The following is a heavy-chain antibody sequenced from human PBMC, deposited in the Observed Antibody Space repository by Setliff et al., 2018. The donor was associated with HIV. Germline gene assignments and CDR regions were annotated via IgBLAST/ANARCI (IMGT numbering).Heavy chain of an antibody. Sequence: GASVKVSCKASGYRFTDYYIHWVRQAPGQGLEWMGWINPNSGGTNNAQKFQGRVTMTRDTSISTAYMELSGLTSDDSAVYYCARYLVVVPVAVGGLDVWGQGTTVTVSS. J-gene: IGHJ6*02. D-gene: IGHD2-2*01. CDR1: GYRFTDYY. V-gene: IGHV1-2*02. CDR2: INPNSGGT. CDR3: ARYLVVVPVAVGGLDV.